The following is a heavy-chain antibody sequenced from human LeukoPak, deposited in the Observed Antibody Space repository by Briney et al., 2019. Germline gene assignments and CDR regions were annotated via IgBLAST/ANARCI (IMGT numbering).Heavy chain of an antibody. Sequence: ASVKASCKVSGYTLTELSKHWVRQAPGKGLEWMGGFDPEDGETIYAQKFQGRVTMTEDTSTDTAYMELSSLRSEDTAVYYCAREVSVEVRGVYYGMDVWGQGTTVTVSS. V-gene: IGHV1-24*01. CDR2: FDPEDGET. D-gene: IGHD3-10*01. CDR3: AREVSVEVRGVYYGMDV. CDR1: GYTLTELS. J-gene: IGHJ6*02.